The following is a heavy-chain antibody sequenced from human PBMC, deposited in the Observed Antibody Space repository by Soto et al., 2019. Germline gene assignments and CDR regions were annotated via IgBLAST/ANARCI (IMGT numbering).Heavy chain of an antibody. CDR2: ISGSGGST. D-gene: IGHD6-19*01. J-gene: IGHJ4*02. CDR3: AKSNGWYAELDY. CDR1: GFTFSSYA. Sequence: EVQLLESGGGLVQPGGSLRLSCAASGFTFSSYAMSWVRQAPGKGLEWVSAISGSGGSTYYADSVKGRFTFSRDNSKNTLYLQMNSVRAEDTAVYYCAKSNGWYAELDYWGQGTLVTVSS. V-gene: IGHV3-23*01.